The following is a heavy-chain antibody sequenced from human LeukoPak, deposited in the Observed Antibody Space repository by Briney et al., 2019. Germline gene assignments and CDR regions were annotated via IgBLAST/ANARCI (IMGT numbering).Heavy chain of an antibody. J-gene: IGHJ4*02. D-gene: IGHD2/OR15-2a*01. CDR3: ASWYYYNLFAH. CDR2: IYEEGSAK. CDR1: VVTLNTYW. Sequence: GGSLRLSCAVSVVTLNTYWISSVRQPPGKGLEWVANIYEEGSAKFYVGSVKGRFTISRDNAKSSLFLLMNSLRAEDRAIYYCASWYYYNLFAHWGQGALVTVSS. V-gene: IGHV3-7*05.